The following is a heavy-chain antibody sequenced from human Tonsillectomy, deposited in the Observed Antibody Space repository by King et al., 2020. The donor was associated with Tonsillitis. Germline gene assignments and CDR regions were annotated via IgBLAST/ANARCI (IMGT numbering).Heavy chain of an antibody. D-gene: IGHD2-2*01. V-gene: IGHV4-59*01. J-gene: IGHJ1*01. CDR1: GGSISSYY. CDR3: ARGTSGYCSSTSGYELGY. CDR2: IYYSGST. Sequence: QVQLQESGPGLVKPSETLSLTCTVSGGSISSYYWRWIRQPPGKGLEWIGYIYYSGSTNYNPSLKSRVTISVDTSKNQFSLKLSSVTAAATAVYYCARGTSGYCSSTSGYELGYWGQGTLVTVSS.